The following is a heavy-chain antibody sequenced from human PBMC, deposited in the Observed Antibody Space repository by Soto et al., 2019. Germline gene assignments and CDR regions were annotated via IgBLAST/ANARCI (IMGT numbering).Heavy chain of an antibody. CDR3: ARVYCSGGSCFGFYF. Sequence: GGSLRLSCAASGFTFSSYGMHWVRQAPGKGLEWVAVIWYDGSNKYYADSVKGRFTISRDNSKNTLYLQMNSLRAEDTAVYYCARVYCSGGSCFGFYFWGQGTLVPVSS. CDR2: IWYDGSNK. J-gene: IGHJ4*02. D-gene: IGHD2-15*01. V-gene: IGHV3-33*01. CDR1: GFTFSSYG.